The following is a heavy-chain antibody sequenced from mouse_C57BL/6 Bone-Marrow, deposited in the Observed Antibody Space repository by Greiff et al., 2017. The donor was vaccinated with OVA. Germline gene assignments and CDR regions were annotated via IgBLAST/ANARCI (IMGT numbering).Heavy chain of an antibody. V-gene: IGHV1-69*01. D-gene: IGHD2-4*01. Sequence: QVQLQQSGAELVMPGASVKLSCKASGYTFTSYWMHWVKQRPGQGLEWIGEIDPSDSYTNYNQKFKGKSTLTVDKSSSTAYMQLSSLTSEDSAVYYCARDYLDYWGQGTTLTVSS. CDR3: ARDYLDY. J-gene: IGHJ2*01. CDR1: GYTFTSYW. CDR2: IDPSDSYT.